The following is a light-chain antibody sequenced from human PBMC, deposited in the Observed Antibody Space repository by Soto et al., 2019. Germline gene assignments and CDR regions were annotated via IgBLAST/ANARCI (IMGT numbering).Light chain of an antibody. V-gene: IGKV1-39*01. CDR3: QQSYSNWT. CDR1: QSISSY. J-gene: IGKJ1*01. Sequence: DIQMTQSPSSLSASVGDRVTITCRASQSISSYLNWYQQKPGKAPKLLIYAASSLQSGVPSRFSGSGYGTDFTLPISGLQPEDFATYYCQQSYSNWTFGQGTKVEIK. CDR2: AAS.